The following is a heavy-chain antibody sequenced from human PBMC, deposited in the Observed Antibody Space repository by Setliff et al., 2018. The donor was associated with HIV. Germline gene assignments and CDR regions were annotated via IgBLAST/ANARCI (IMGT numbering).Heavy chain of an antibody. Sequence: SETLSLTCTVSGGSVSTGNYYWNWIRLPPGKGLEWIGYISYSGSTNYNPSLKSRVTISVDTSKNQFSLRLNSVTAADMAIYYCTRRGADSYYPRPLDVWGKGTTGPSPQ. V-gene: IGHV4-61*01. CDR2: ISYSGST. D-gene: IGHD3-10*01. J-gene: IGHJ6*04. CDR3: TRRGADSYYPRPLDV. CDR1: GGSVSTGNYY.